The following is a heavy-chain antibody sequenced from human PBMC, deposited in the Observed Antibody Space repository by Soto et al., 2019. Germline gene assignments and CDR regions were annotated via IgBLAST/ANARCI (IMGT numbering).Heavy chain of an antibody. CDR3: ARDLGDYGDYLYYHYAMDV. J-gene: IGHJ6*02. Sequence: ESLKMSCVASGFDFESYTIHWFRQSPVKGLEWVSFMSSRGSYIFYADSVKGRFTISRDNAKSILYLQMNSLRAEDTAVYYCARDLGDYGDYLYYHYAMDVWGQGTTVTVSS. CDR2: MSSRGSYI. D-gene: IGHD4-17*01. CDR1: GFDFESYT. V-gene: IGHV3-21*06.